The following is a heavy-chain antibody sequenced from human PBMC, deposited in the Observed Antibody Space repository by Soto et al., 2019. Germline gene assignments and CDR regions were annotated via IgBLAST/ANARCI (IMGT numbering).Heavy chain of an antibody. D-gene: IGHD3-10*01. Sequence: QLQLQESGPGLVKPSETLSLTCTVSGGSISTSRYYWGWIRQPPGKGLEWIGSIFYSGTTYYNPSLKSRVTISVDTSKNQFSLKLPSVPAADTAVYYCAGQVGSGCWYFDLWGRGTLVTVSS. V-gene: IGHV4-39*01. CDR3: AGQVGSGCWYFDL. J-gene: IGHJ2*01. CDR1: GGSISTSRYY. CDR2: IFYSGTT.